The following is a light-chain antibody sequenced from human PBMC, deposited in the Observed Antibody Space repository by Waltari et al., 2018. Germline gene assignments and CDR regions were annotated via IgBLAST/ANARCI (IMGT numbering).Light chain of an antibody. CDR2: RDN. CDR1: KVGDKS. Sequence: SYEVTQPPSVSVSPGQTATITCSGDKVGDKSVCWYQQKAGQSPVLFIYRDNMRPSGIPERFSGSNSGNTATLTISGTQALDEADYHCQAWDSGIVFGGGTKLTVL. J-gene: IGLJ2*01. V-gene: IGLV3-1*01. CDR3: QAWDSGIV.